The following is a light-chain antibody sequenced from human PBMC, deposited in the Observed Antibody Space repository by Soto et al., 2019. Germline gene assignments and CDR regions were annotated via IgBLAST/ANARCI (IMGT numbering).Light chain of an antibody. CDR2: RAS. V-gene: IGKV3-15*01. J-gene: IGKJ2*01. CDR3: QQYEKGPPWYT. Sequence: EIALTPAPTTLSVSQGERVTLSCSASQSVSTSLAWYQQKPGPAPRLLIYRASIRATGIAARFSGSGSGTEFTLTIRSLQSEEFAVYYRQQYEKGPPWYTFGQGTKLEIK. CDR1: QSVSTS.